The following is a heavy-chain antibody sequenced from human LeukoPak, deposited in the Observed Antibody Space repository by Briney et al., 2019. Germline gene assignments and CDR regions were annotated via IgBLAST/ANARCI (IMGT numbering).Heavy chain of an antibody. CDR2: INSNSGGT. Sequence: GASVKVSCKASGYTFIGYYMHWVRQAPGQGLEWMGWINSNSGGTNYAQKFQGRVTMTRDTSISTAYMELSRLRSDDTAVYYCARVKGYDFWSGYYSYWGQGTLVTVSS. V-gene: IGHV1-2*02. CDR3: ARVKGYDFWSGYYSY. J-gene: IGHJ4*02. CDR1: GYTFIGYY. D-gene: IGHD3-3*01.